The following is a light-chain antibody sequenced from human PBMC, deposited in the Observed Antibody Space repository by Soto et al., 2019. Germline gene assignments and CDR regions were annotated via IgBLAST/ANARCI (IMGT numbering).Light chain of an antibody. CDR3: SSDTSSSTLVV. CDR2: DVG. V-gene: IGLV2-14*01. Sequence: QSVLTQPASVSGSPGQSITISCTGTSSDVGGLNFVSWYQQHPGKAPKLMIYDVGNRPSGVSNRFSGSKSGNTASLTISGLQAEDEADYYCSSDTSSSTLVVFGGGTQLT. CDR1: SSDVGGLNF. J-gene: IGLJ2*01.